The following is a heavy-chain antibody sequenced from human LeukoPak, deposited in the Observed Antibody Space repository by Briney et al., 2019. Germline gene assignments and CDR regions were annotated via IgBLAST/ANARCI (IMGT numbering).Heavy chain of an antibody. CDR1: GYSFTSYW. J-gene: IGHJ4*02. D-gene: IGHD6-13*01. CDR3: ARHDSSSWYSVDY. V-gene: IGHV5-10-1*01. CDR2: IDPSDSYT. Sequence: GESLRISCKGSGYSFTSYWISWVRQMPGKGLEWMGRIDPSDSYTNYSPSFQGHVTISADTSISTAYLQWSSLKASDTAMYYCARHDSSSWYSVDYWGQGTLVTVSS.